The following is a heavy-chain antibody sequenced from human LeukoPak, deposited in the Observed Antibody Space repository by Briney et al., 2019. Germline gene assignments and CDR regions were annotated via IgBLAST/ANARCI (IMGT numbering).Heavy chain of an antibody. CDR3: AKRTSGSSWYSSDY. CDR1: GFTFSGSA. V-gene: IGHV3-73*01. D-gene: IGHD6-13*01. J-gene: IGHJ4*02. Sequence: GGSLRLSCAASGFTFSGSAMHWVRQASGKGLEWVGRIRSKGNSYATAYAASVKGRFTISRDDSKNTAYLQMNSLRTEDTAVYYCAKRTSGSSWYSSDYWGQGTLVTVSS. CDR2: IRSKGNSYAT.